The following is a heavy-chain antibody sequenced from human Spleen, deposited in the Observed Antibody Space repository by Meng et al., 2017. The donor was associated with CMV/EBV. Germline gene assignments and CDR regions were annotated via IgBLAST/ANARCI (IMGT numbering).Heavy chain of an antibody. D-gene: IGHD3-3*01. Sequence: GESLKISCAASGFTFSSYWMHWVRQAPGKGLVWVSRINSDGSSTSYADSGKGRFTISRDNAKNTLYLQMNSLRAEDTAVYYCARGQSYDFYGMDVWGQRTTVTVSS. CDR2: INSDGSST. CDR3: ARGQSYDFYGMDV. CDR1: GFTFSSYW. V-gene: IGHV3-74*01. J-gene: IGHJ6*02.